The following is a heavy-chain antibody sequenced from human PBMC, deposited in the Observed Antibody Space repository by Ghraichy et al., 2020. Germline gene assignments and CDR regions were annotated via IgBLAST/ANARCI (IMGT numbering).Heavy chain of an antibody. V-gene: IGHV3-7*03. J-gene: IGHJ4*02. CDR2: IKQDGSEK. CDR1: GFTFRSHW. CDR3: AIEKGGEGPIVVIDY. Sequence: GESLNISCAASGFTFRSHWMSWVRQAPGKGLEWVANIKQDGSEKYYVDSVKGRFTISRDNAKNSLYLQMNSLRAEDTAVYYCAIEKGGEGPIVVIDYWGQGTLVTVSS. D-gene: IGHD2-2*01.